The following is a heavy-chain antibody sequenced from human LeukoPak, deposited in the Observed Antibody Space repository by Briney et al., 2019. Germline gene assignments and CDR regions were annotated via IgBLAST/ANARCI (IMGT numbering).Heavy chain of an antibody. D-gene: IGHD5-12*01. J-gene: IGHJ4*02. CDR3: ARTGRGYSGYDLLFDN. CDR2: IYTSGST. V-gene: IGHV4-61*02. Sequence: SETLSLTCTVSGGSISSGSYYWRWIRQPPGKGLEWIGRIYTSGSTYYNPSLKSRVTISVDTSKNQLSLKLSSLTAADTAVYYCARTGRGYSGYDLLFDNCGQGALVTVSS. CDR1: GGSISSGSYY.